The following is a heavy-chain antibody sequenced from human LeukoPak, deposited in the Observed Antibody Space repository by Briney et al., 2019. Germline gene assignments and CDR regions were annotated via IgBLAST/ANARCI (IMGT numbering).Heavy chain of an antibody. CDR2: IVSDGSNT. CDR3: VRSAFHAGSGNYYDY. D-gene: IGHD3-22*01. J-gene: IGHJ4*02. Sequence: GGSLRLSCAASGFTFSSYWMNWVRQVPGKGLVWVSRIVSDGSNTNYADSVKGRFTISRDNAKNTLYLQMNSLRVEDTAVYYCVRSAFHAGSGNYYDYWGQGTLVTVSS. V-gene: IGHV3-74*01. CDR1: GFTFSSYW.